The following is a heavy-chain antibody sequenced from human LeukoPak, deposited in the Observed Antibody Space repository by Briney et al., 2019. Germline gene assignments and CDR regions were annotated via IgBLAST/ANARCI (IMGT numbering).Heavy chain of an antibody. CDR2: INTNTGNP. CDR1: GYTFTSYA. V-gene: IGHV7-4-1*02. CDR3: ARTPRSLTGYPYFDY. J-gene: IGHJ4*02. Sequence: ASVKVSCKASGYTFTSYAMNWVRQAPGQGLEWMGWINTNTGNPTYAQGFTGRFVFSLDTSVSTTYLQISSLKAEDTAVYYCARTPRSLTGYPYFDYWGQGTLVTVSS. D-gene: IGHD3-9*01.